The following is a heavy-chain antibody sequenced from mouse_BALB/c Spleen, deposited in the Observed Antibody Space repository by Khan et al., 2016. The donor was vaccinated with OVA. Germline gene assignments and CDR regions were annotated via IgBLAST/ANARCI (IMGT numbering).Heavy chain of an antibody. J-gene: IGHJ3*01. CDR1: GFTFSTYG. CDR2: IHTGGHYT. V-gene: IGHV5-6*01. Sequence: EVELVASGGDLVKTGGSLKLSCAASGFTFSTYGMSWVRQTPDKRLAWVATIHTGGHYTYYIDTVKGRFTISSDTAENILYLHMTSLRSEDTAMDYCARLAYYYNSEAVAYGGQGTVVTVSA. CDR3: ARLAYYYNSEAVAY. D-gene: IGHD1-1*02.